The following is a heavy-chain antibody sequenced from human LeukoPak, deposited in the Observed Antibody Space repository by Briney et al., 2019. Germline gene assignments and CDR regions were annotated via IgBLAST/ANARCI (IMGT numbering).Heavy chain of an antibody. CDR3: ARGPSGYHNT. Sequence: PGGSLRLSCAASGFTFDDYAMHWVRQAPGKGLEWVSGISWNGGSIGYADSVEGRFTISRDNAKNSLHLQMNSLRAEDTALYYCARGPSGYHNTGGQGTLVTVSS. CDR2: ISWNGGSI. V-gene: IGHV3-9*01. D-gene: IGHD5-12*01. CDR1: GFTFDDYA. J-gene: IGHJ4*02.